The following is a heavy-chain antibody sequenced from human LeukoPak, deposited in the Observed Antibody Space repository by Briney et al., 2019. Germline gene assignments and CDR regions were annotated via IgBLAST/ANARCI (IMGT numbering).Heavy chain of an antibody. CDR3: AKDGTGCGGDCYSGY. V-gene: IGHV3-23*01. CDR1: GFTFDTYG. CDR2: ISSNSANT. J-gene: IGHJ4*02. D-gene: IGHD2-21*02. Sequence: GGSLRLSCAASGFTFDTYGMSWVRQAPGKGLEWVSSISSNSANTYYADSVKGRFTISRDNSKNTLYLQMNSLRAEDTAVYYCAKDGTGCGGDCYSGYWGQGTLVTVSS.